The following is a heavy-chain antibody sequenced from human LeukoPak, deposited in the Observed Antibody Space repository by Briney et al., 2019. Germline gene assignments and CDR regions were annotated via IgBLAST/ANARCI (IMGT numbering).Heavy chain of an antibody. CDR1: GGSVGSNY. Sequence: PSETLSLTCSVSGGSVGSNYWSWVRQPPGKGLEWIGYISYSGDTKYNPSLKSRLSMSVDTSKNQCSLMLTSVTAADTAVYYCARGSGWYPRWGQGTLVTVSS. V-gene: IGHV4-59*02. D-gene: IGHD6-19*01. CDR3: ARGSGWYPR. CDR2: ISYSGDT. J-gene: IGHJ1*01.